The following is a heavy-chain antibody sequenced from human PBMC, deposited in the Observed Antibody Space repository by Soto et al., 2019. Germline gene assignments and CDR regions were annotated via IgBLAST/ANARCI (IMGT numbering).Heavy chain of an antibody. CDR3: AKDLPRPIVERLVN. V-gene: IGHV3-9*01. CDR2: ISWNSGSI. J-gene: IGHJ4*01. D-gene: IGHD2-15*01. CDR1: GFTFDDYA. Sequence: GGSLRLSCAASGFTFDDYAMHCVRQAPGKGMEWVSGISWNSGSIVYADSVKVRFTISRDNARNSLYLQMNSLRPEDTALYYFAKDLPRPIVERLVNWDLGTLVPVS.